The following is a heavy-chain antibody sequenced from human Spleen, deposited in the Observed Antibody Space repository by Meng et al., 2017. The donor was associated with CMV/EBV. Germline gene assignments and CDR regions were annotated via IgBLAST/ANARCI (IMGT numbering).Heavy chain of an antibody. V-gene: IGHV3-74*01. D-gene: IGHD2-15*01. Sequence: FTFHRSWMHWVRQTPGKGLIWVAHFNNDGSVTAYAASVEGRFTISRDNAKNTLYLQMDSLKDEDTAMYYCARDPSNTLVIASSWFDPWGQGALVTVSS. J-gene: IGHJ5*02. CDR3: ARDPSNTLVIASSWFDP. CDR1: FTFHRSW. CDR2: FNNDGSVT.